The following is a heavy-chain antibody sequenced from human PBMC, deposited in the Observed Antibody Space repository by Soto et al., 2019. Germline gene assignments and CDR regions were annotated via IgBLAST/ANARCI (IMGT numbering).Heavy chain of an antibody. V-gene: IGHV4-39*01. J-gene: IGHJ4*02. D-gene: IGHD2-21*02. CDR1: GDSISSRSYY. CDR2: ICYGRRY. Sequence: SETLSLTCTVTGDSISSRSYYWGRMPQRPGKGLEWIGSICYGRRYYNNPFLRSRVSMSSDTSKDQFALTLKSVTAADTALYFWARQRTSVVTQAYFDVWGPGSLGTVSS. CDR3: ARQRTSVVTQAYFDV.